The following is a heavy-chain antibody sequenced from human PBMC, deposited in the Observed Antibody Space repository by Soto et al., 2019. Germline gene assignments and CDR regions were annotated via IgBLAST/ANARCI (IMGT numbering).Heavy chain of an antibody. CDR1: GFTFSSDG. Sequence: GSLRLSCAASGFTFSSDGMHWVRQAPGKGLEWVAVISYDGSNKYYADSVKGRFTISRDNSKNTLYLQMNSLRAEDTAVYYCAKAVVGTIFGVVITPYYYGMYVLGQGTTVTVSS. D-gene: IGHD3-3*01. J-gene: IGHJ6*02. V-gene: IGHV3-30*18. CDR2: ISYDGSNK. CDR3: AKAVVGTIFGVVITPYYYGMYV.